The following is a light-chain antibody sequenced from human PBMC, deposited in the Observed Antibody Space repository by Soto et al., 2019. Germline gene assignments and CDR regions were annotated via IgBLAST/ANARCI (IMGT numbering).Light chain of an antibody. CDR2: EVS. CDR1: QSINKW. V-gene: IGKV1-5*03. J-gene: IGKJ1*01. Sequence: SSLSATVRDRVTISCLASQSINKWLARYQHKPGKAPNLLIYEVSTLHSGVPSRFSGSGSGTEFTLTIGSSRPDDFATYYCQGYSVDRAKFGQGAKVDIK. CDR3: QGYSVDRAK.